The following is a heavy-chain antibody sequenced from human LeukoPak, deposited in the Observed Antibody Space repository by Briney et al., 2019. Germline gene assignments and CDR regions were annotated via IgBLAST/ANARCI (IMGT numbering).Heavy chain of an antibody. D-gene: IGHD2-21*01. CDR2: IYYSGGT. CDR3: ARSECQHCGGDFYGMDV. CDR1: GGSISSSAYY. Sequence: PSQTLSLTCTVSGGSISSSAYYWSWIRQHPGKGLVWIGYIYYSGGTYYNPSLKSRLTISIDTSKNQFSLNLNSVTAADTAVYYCARSECQHCGGDFYGMDVWGQGTTVTVSS. J-gene: IGHJ6*02. V-gene: IGHV4-31*03.